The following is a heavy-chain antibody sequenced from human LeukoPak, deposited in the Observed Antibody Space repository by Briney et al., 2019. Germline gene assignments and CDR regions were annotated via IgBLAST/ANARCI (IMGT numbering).Heavy chain of an antibody. J-gene: IGHJ4*02. Sequence: SGGSLRLSCAASGFTFSSYGMHWVRQAPGKGLEWVAFIGYDGSNKYYADSVKGRFTISRDNSKNTLYLQMNSLRAEDTAVYYCAKERTSRGYFDYWGQGTLVTVSS. CDR2: IGYDGSNK. CDR3: AKERTSRGYFDY. D-gene: IGHD5-24*01. CDR1: GFTFSSYG. V-gene: IGHV3-30*02.